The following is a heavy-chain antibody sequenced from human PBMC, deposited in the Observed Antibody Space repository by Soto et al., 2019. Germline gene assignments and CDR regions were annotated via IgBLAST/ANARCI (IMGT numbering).Heavy chain of an antibody. D-gene: IGHD3-10*01. CDR1: GYTFTSYG. V-gene: IGHV1-18*01. CDR2: ISAYNGNT. Sequence: ASVKVSCKGSGYTFTSYGLNWVRQAPGQGLEWMGWISAYNGNTKYALRFQGRVTMTTDTSTTTAYMELRSLRSDDTAVYYCASAIFIYPPRSYYYYTMDVWGQGTMVTVSS. J-gene: IGHJ6*02. CDR3: ASAIFIYPPRSYYYYTMDV.